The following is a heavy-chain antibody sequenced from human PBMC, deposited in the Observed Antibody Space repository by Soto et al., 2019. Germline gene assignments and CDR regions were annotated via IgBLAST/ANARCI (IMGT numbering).Heavy chain of an antibody. CDR3: ARWVSGTTVYYYYCMDV. Sequence: QVQLVQSGAEVKKPGASVKVSCKASGYTFTSYGISWVRQAPGQGLEWMGWISAYNGNTNYAQKLQGRVTMTTDTSTSTAYMELRSLRSDDTSVDYCARWVSGTTVYYYYCMDVWGQGTTVTVSS. J-gene: IGHJ6*02. D-gene: IGHD1-7*01. V-gene: IGHV1-18*01. CDR2: ISAYNGNT. CDR1: GYTFTSYG.